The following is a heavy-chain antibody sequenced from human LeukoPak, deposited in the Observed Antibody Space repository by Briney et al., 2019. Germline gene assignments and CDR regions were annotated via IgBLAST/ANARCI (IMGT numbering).Heavy chain of an antibody. D-gene: IGHD3-16*01. CDR2: ISYDGSNK. J-gene: IGHJ4*02. V-gene: IGHV3-30-3*01. CDR1: GFTFGSYA. CDR3: ARDGGGWGDY. Sequence: GGSLRFSCAASGFTFGSYAMHRVRQAPGKGLGWVAFISYDGSNKYYADSVKGRFTISRDNSKNTLYLQMNSLRAEDTAVYYCARDGGGWGDYWGQGTLVTVSS.